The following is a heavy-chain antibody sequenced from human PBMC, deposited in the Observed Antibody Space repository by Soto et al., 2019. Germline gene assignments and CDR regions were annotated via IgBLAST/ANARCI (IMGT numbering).Heavy chain of an antibody. CDR1: GGSVSSGSYY. V-gene: IGHV4-61*01. Sequence: SETLSLTCTVSGGSVSSGSYYWSWIRQPPGKGLEWIGYIYYSGSTNYNPSLKSRVTISVDTSKNQFSLKLSSVTAADTAVYYCATYSGSYSDLYFDYWGQGTLVTVSS. J-gene: IGHJ4*02. CDR2: IYYSGST. D-gene: IGHD1-26*01. CDR3: ATYSGSYSDLYFDY.